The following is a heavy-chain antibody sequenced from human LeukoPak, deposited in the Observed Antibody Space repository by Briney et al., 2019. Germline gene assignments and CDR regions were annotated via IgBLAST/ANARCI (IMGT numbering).Heavy chain of an antibody. D-gene: IGHD1/OR15-1a*01. V-gene: IGHV1-2*06. CDR1: GYTFTGYY. Sequence: GASVKVSCKASGYTFTGYYMHWVRQAPGQGLEWMGRINPNSGGTNYAQKFQGRVTMTRDTSISAAYMELSSLRSEDTAVYYCARLTGTDAFDIWGQGTMVTVSS. J-gene: IGHJ3*02. CDR3: ARLTGTDAFDI. CDR2: INPNSGGT.